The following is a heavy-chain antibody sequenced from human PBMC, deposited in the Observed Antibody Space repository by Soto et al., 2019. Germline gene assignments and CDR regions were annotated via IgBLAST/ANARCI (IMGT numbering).Heavy chain of an antibody. V-gene: IGHV3-30*18. Sequence: PGGSLRLSCAASGFTFSSYGMHWVRQAPGKGLEWVAVISYDGSNKYYADSVKGRFTISRDNSKNTLYLQMNSLRAEDTAVYYCAKERSYSSSCFDYWGQGT. CDR3: AKERSYSSSCFDY. CDR1: GFTFSSYG. D-gene: IGHD6-6*01. CDR2: ISYDGSNK. J-gene: IGHJ4*02.